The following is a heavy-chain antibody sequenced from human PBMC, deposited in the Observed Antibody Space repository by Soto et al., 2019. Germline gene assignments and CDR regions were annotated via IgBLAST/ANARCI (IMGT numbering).Heavy chain of an antibody. V-gene: IGHV1-2*02. CDR2: INANSAST. J-gene: IGHJ4*02. CDR1: GYTFTGYY. Sequence: ASVKVSCKASGYTFTGYYMHWVRQAPGQRLECMGWINANSASTNYAQKFQGRVTMTRDTFTNAVYMELSSLTSEDTAVYFCASYFFDSSGYFDYWGQGTPVTVSS. D-gene: IGHD2-15*01. CDR3: ASYFFDSSGYFDY.